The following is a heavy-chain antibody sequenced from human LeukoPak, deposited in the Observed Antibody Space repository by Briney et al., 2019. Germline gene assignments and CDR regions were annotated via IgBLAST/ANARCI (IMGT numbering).Heavy chain of an antibody. CDR2: INPSGGST. CDR1: GYTFTSYY. Sequence: ASVKVSCKASGYTFTSYYMHWARQAPGQGLEWMGIINPSGGSTSYAQKFQGRVTMTRDTSTSTVYMELSSLRSEDTAVYYCARYSGSQFPFDYWGQGTLVTVSS. V-gene: IGHV1-46*01. D-gene: IGHD1-26*01. J-gene: IGHJ4*02. CDR3: ARYSGSQFPFDY.